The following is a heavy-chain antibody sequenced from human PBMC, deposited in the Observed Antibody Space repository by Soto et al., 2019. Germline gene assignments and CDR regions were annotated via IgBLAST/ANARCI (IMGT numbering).Heavy chain of an antibody. CDR2: IYSSGST. D-gene: IGHD3-10*01. Sequence: SETLSLTCSVSGGAIRSYYWSWIRQPPGKGLEWIGYIYSSGSTNYNPSLQSRVTISLDTSENQFSLNLSSVTAADTAVYYCARGYGSGGQPYLLIDSLGQMTLVTVSS. CDR3: ARGYGSGGQPYLLIDS. J-gene: IGHJ4*02. CDR1: GGAIRSYY. V-gene: IGHV4-59*01.